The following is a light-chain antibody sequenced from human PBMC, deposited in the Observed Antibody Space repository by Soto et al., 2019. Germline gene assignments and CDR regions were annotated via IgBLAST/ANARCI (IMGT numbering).Light chain of an antibody. Sequence: EIVMTQSPATLSVSPGERITISCRASQNVGSNLAWYQQTPGQAPSLLIYTTSSRAAGVPSRFSGSGSGTEFTLTISSLQPDDFATYYCQQYNSYSTFGQGTKVDIK. CDR1: QNVGSN. CDR3: QQYNSYST. J-gene: IGKJ1*01. V-gene: IGKV3-15*01. CDR2: TTS.